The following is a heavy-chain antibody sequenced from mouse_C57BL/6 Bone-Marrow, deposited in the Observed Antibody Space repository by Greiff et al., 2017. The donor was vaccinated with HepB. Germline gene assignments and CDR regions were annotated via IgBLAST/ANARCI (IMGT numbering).Heavy chain of an antibody. D-gene: IGHD2-4*01. CDR2: IDPANGNT. CDR3: ASIYYDYLYAMDY. CDR1: GFNIKNAY. Sequence: VQLKESVAELVRPGASVKLSCTASGFNIKNAYMHWVKQRPEQGLEWIGRIDPANGNTKYAPKFQGKATITADTSSNTAYLQLSSLTSEDTSIYYCASIYYDYLYAMDYWGQGTSVTVSS. J-gene: IGHJ4*01. V-gene: IGHV14-3*01.